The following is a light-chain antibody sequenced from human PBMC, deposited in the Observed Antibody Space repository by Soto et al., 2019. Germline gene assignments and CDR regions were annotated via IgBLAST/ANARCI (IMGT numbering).Light chain of an antibody. CDR1: HNVNTN. Sequence: EGVMTQSPATLSLSPGDRAILSGRASHNVNTNLAWYQQRPGQPPRLLIYGASTRASDVPGRFSGSGSGREFTLTINSLQSEDFAIYSCHQYNSWPWTFGQGTKVDIK. J-gene: IGKJ1*01. V-gene: IGKV3-15*01. CDR2: GAS. CDR3: HQYNSWPWT.